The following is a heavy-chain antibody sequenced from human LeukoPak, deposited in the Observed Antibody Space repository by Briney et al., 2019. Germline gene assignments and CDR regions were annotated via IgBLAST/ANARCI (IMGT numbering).Heavy chain of an antibody. D-gene: IGHD3-22*01. J-gene: IGHJ4*02. CDR3: AKGTYYYDSSGYYYFDY. CDR1: GFTFSSYA. Sequence: GGSLRLSCAASGFTFSSYAMHWVRQAPGKGLEWVSGISWNSGSIGYADSVKGRFTISRDNAKNSLYLQMNSLRAEDTALYYCAKGTYYYDSSGYYYFDYWGQGTLVTVSS. CDR2: ISWNSGSI. V-gene: IGHV3-9*01.